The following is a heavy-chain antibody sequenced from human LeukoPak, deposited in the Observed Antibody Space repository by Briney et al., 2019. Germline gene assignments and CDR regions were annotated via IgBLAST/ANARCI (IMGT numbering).Heavy chain of an antibody. D-gene: IGHD6-19*01. CDR2: INAGNGNT. CDR1: GYTFTSCA. CDR3: ARDFVFSGWYRYFQD. Sequence: GASVKVSCKASGYTFTSCAVHWVRQAPGQRLEWMGWINAGNGNTKYSQKFQGRVTITRDTSASTAYMELSSLRSEDTAVYYCARDFVFSGWYRYFQDWGQGTLVTVSS. J-gene: IGHJ1*01. V-gene: IGHV1-3*01.